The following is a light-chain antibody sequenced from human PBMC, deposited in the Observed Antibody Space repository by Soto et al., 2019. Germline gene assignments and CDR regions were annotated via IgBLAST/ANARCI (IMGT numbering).Light chain of an antibody. CDR3: CSCAGSYSVG. CDR2: DVS. Sequence: QSALTQPRSVSGSPGQSVTISCTGTSSDVGGYNYVSWYQQHPGKAPKLMIYDVSKRPSGVPDRFSGSKSGNTASLTISGLQAEDEADYYCCSCAGSYSVGFGGGTKRTVL. CDR1: SSDVGGYNY. J-gene: IGLJ2*01. V-gene: IGLV2-11*01.